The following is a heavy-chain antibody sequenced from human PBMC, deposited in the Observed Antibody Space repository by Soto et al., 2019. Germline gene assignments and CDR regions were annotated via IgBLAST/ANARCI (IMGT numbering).Heavy chain of an antibody. CDR3: AKVRQLRYFDWSPLAGGVGMDV. D-gene: IGHD3-9*01. J-gene: IGHJ6*02. Sequence: GGSLRLSCAASGFTFSSYAMSWVRQAPGKGLEWVSAISGSGGSTYYADSVKGRFTISRDNSKNTLYLQMNSLRAEDTAVYYCAKVRQLRYFDWSPLAGGVGMDVWGQGTTVTVSS. CDR2: ISGSGGST. V-gene: IGHV3-23*01. CDR1: GFTFSSYA.